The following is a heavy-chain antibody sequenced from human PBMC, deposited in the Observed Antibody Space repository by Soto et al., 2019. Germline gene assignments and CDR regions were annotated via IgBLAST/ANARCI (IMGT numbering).Heavy chain of an antibody. CDR1: GGSISSSSYY. Sequence: QLQLQESGPGLVKPSETLSLTCTVSGGSISSSSYYWGWIRQPPGKGLEWIGSIYYSGSTYYNPSLKSRVTISVDTSKNQFSLKLSSVTAADTAVYYCARRVNYYDSSGYYYGYFDYWGQGTLVTVSS. V-gene: IGHV4-39*01. J-gene: IGHJ4*02. CDR2: IYYSGST. CDR3: ARRVNYYDSSGYYYGYFDY. D-gene: IGHD3-22*01.